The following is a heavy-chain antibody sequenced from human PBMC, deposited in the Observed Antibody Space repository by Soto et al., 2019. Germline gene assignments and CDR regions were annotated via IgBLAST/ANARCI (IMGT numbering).Heavy chain of an antibody. V-gene: IGHV1-18*04. CDR3: ARYAPRWGIGWNWFDP. J-gene: IGHJ5*02. Sequence: QVQLVQSGVEVKKPGASVKVSCKSSGYTFTAYGISWVRQAPGQGLEWMGWISGYNGSTKYPQKFQGRVTMTTDTSTSTAYMELRRRRGDDTAVYYCARYAPRWGIGWNWFDPGGQGTRVTISS. D-gene: IGHD3-16*01. CDR1: GYTFTAYG. CDR2: ISGYNGST.